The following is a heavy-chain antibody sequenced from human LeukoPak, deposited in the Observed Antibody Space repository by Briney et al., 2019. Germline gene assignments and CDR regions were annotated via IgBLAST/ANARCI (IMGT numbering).Heavy chain of an antibody. J-gene: IGHJ4*02. CDR1: RFTFSSYG. D-gene: IGHD2-2*01. Sequence: PGGSLRLSCAASRFTFSSYGMHWVRQAPAKGLEWVTFIRFDGNNKYYADSVKGRFTISRDNSKNTLYLQMNSLRTEDSAVYYCARDQCRASTSCPSYYFDCWGQGTLVTVSS. CDR3: ARDQCRASTSCPSYYFDC. CDR2: IRFDGNNK. V-gene: IGHV3-30*02.